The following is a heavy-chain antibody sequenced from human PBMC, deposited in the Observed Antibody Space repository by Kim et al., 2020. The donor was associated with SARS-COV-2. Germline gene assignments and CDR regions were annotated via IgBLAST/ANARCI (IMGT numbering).Heavy chain of an antibody. CDR2: IYYSGST. D-gene: IGHD6-6*01. CDR3: ARGIAARRGENWFDP. V-gene: IGHV4-59*01. J-gene: IGHJ5*02. Sequence: SETLSLTCTVSGGSISSYYWSWIRQPPGKGLEWIGYIYYSGSTNYNPSLKSRVTISVDTSKNQFSLKLSSVTAADTAVYYCARGIAARRGENWFDPWGQGTLVTVSS. CDR1: GGSISSYY.